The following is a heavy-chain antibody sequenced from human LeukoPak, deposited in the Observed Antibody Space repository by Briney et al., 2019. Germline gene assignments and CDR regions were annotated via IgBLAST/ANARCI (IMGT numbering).Heavy chain of an antibody. CDR3: ARDNSVEDTAWWFDP. Sequence: ASVKVSCKASGYTFTSYYMHWVRHAPGQGLEWMGIINLCGGSTSYEQKFQGRVTMTRNMSTSTVYMELSSLRSEDTAVYYCARDNSVEDTAWWFDPWGQGTVVSVSS. D-gene: IGHD4-23*01. V-gene: IGHV1-46*01. J-gene: IGHJ5*02. CDR1: GYTFTSYY. CDR2: INLCGGST.